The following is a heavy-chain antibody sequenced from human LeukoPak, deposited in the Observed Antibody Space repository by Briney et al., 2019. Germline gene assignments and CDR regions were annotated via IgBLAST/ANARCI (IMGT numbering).Heavy chain of an antibody. Sequence: SQTLSLTCTVSGGSISSGSYYWSWIRQPAGKGLEWIGRIYTSGSTNYNPSPKSRVTISVDTSKNQFSLKLSSVTAADTAVYYCARAALYCSGGSCIGGYYYYYMDVWGKGTTVTVSS. V-gene: IGHV4-61*02. CDR2: IYTSGST. CDR3: ARAALYCSGGSCIGGYYYYYMDV. CDR1: GGSISSGSYY. D-gene: IGHD2-15*01. J-gene: IGHJ6*03.